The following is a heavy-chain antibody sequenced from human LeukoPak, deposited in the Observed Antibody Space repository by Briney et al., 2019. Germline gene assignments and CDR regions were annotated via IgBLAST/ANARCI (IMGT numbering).Heavy chain of an antibody. D-gene: IGHD1-26*01. V-gene: IGHV3-30*18. CDR2: ISYDGSNK. CDR1: GFTFSSYG. J-gene: IGHJ4*02. CDR3: AKDPPVGSYPDY. Sequence: GGSLSLSCAASGFTFSSYGMHWVRQAPGKGLEWVAVISYDGSNKYYADSVKGRFTISRDNSKNTLYLQMNSLRAEDTAVYYCAKDPPVGSYPDYWGQGTLVTVSS.